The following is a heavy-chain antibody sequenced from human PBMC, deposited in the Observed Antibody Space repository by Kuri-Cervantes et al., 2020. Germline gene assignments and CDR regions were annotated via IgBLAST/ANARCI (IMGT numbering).Heavy chain of an antibody. CDR2: ISAYNGNT. V-gene: IGHV1-18*01. Sequence: GGSLRLSCKASGYTFTSYGINWVRQAPGQGLEWMGWISAYNGNTNYAQKLQGRVTMTTDTSTSTAYMELRSLRSDDTAVYYCARVHYDFWSGPTDYWGQGTLVTVSS. D-gene: IGHD3-3*01. CDR3: ARVHYDFWSGPTDY. CDR1: GYTFTSYG. J-gene: IGHJ4*02.